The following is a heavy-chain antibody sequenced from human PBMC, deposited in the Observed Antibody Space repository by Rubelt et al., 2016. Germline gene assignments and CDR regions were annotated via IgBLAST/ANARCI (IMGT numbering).Heavy chain of an antibody. Sequence: QVQLQESGPGLVKPSETLSLTCTVSGGSISTYYWSWIRQPPGKGLEWIGYIYYSGSTNYNPSLKSRVTISVDTSKNQFSRKRNSVTSAETAVYYCARGHDYKSSWFDPWGQGTLVTVSS. D-gene: IGHD4-11*01. CDR2: IYYSGST. CDR1: GGSISTYY. J-gene: IGHJ5*02. V-gene: IGHV4-59*01. CDR3: ARGHDYKSSWFDP.